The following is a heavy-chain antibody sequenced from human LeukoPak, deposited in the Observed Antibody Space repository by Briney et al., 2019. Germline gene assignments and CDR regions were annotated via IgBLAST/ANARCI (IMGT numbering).Heavy chain of an antibody. V-gene: IGHV3-30*01. CDR1: GFTFNSYA. D-gene: IGHD2-15*01. Sequence: PGGSLRLSYAASGFTFNSYAMLWVRQAPGRGLEWVALISYNGYNEKYAHSVKGRFTISRDNTKNTVDLQMNSLRAEDTAVYYCARERGFCSGGSCYDFDYWGQGILVTVSS. J-gene: IGHJ4*02. CDR3: ARERGFCSGGSCYDFDY. CDR2: ISYNGYNE.